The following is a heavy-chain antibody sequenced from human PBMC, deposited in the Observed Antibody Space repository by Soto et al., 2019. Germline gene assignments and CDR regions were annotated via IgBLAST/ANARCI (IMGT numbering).Heavy chain of an antibody. D-gene: IGHD3-16*01. CDR2: TYHRSRWQT. CDR3: ARLIGNSWLDS. Sequence: SQSLSLTCGISGDSVSSIDATWDWIRQSPSRGLEWLGRTYHRSRWQTDYAISVKSRISINPDTSNNQVSLQLNSVTPDDTAVYYCARLIGNSWLDSWGQGTLVTVSS. V-gene: IGHV6-1*01. CDR1: GDSVSSIDAT. J-gene: IGHJ5*01.